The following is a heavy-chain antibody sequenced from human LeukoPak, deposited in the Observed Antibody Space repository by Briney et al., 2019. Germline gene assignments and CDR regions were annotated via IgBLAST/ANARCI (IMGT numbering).Heavy chain of an antibody. CDR3: ASAGVIQYGMDV. J-gene: IGHJ6*02. V-gene: IGHV3-33*03. Sequence: PGGSLRLSCAASGFTFSSYGMHWVRQAPGKGLEWVAVMYYDGISKYYADSVKGRFTISRDNAKNTLFLQMNSLRVEDTAVYYCASAGVIQYGMDVWGQGTTVTVSS. CDR2: MYYDGISK. D-gene: IGHD3-16*02. CDR1: GFTFSSYG.